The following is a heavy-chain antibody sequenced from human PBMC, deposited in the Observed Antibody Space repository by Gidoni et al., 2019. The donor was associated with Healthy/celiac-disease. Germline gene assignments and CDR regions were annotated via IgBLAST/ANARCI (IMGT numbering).Heavy chain of an antibody. D-gene: IGHD4-17*01. CDR1: GFTFSSYG. V-gene: IGHV3-30*18. Sequence: QVQLVESGGGVVQPGRSLRLSCAASGFTFSSYGMHWVRQAPGKGLEWVAVISYDGSNKYYADSVKGRFTISRDNSKNTLYLQMNSLRAEDTAVYYCAKDPTRLRMGYYFDYWGQGTLVTVSS. CDR3: AKDPTRLRMGYYFDY. J-gene: IGHJ4*02. CDR2: ISYDGSNK.